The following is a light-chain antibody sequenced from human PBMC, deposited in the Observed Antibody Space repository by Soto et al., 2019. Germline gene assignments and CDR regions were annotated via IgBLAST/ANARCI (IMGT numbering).Light chain of an antibody. J-gene: IGKJ1*01. Sequence: ENVLTQSPGTLCLSPGERATLSCRANQRVSSNYLDWYQQMPGQAPRLLIHGASTRVSGVPDRFIGSGFGTDFTLTIDRLEPEDFAVYICLQYSSAPRTFGQGTKVEVK. V-gene: IGKV3-20*01. CDR2: GAS. CDR3: LQYSSAPRT. CDR1: QRVSSNY.